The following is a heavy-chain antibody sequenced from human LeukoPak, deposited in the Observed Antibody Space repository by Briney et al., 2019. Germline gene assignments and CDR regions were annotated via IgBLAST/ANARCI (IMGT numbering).Heavy chain of an antibody. V-gene: IGHV3-48*01. CDR3: ARLNTVTNIDAFDI. CDR2: ISSSSSTI. J-gene: IGHJ3*02. Sequence: PGGSLRLSCAASGFTFSSYSMNWVRQAPGKGLEWVSYISSSSSTIYYADSVKGRFTISRDNAKNSLYLQMNSLRAEDTAVYYCARLNTVTNIDAFDIWGQGTMVTVSS. D-gene: IGHD4-17*01. CDR1: GFTFSSYS.